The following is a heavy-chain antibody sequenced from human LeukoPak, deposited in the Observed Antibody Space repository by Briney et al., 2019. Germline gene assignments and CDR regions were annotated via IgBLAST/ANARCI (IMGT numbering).Heavy chain of an antibody. CDR1: GLTFNSYG. CDR2: IRYDGSYE. CDR3: AKDGGLHLYYYYNYMDI. V-gene: IGHV3-30*02. D-gene: IGHD5-24*01. Sequence: PGGSLRLSCAASGLTFNSYGMHWVRQAPGKGLEWVAFIRYDGSYEYYADSVKGRFTISRDNSKTTLYLQMNSLRSEDTAVYYCAKDGGLHLYYYYNYMDIWGKGTTVTVSS. J-gene: IGHJ6*03.